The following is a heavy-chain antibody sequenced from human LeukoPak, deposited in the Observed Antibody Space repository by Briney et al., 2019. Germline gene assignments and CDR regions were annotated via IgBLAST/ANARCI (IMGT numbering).Heavy chain of an antibody. CDR1: GFTFSSYS. J-gene: IGHJ6*04. CDR3: AELGITMIGGV. D-gene: IGHD3-10*02. Sequence: GGSLRLSCAASGFTFSSYSMNWVRQAPGKGLQWISYISSSTIAIYYADSVRGRFTISRDNAKNSLYLQMNSLRAEDTAVYYCAELGITMIGGVWGKGTTVTISS. CDR2: ISSSTIAI. V-gene: IGHV3-48*04.